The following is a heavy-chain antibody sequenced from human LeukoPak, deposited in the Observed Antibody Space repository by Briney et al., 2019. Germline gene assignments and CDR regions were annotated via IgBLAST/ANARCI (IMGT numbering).Heavy chain of an antibody. CDR3: AKGRLLA. CDR1: GFTFSSYG. D-gene: IGHD2-15*01. V-gene: IGHV3-30*18. Sequence: AAGSLRLSGAASGFTFSSYGMHWVRQAPGKGREWVAVISYDGSNKYYADSVKGRFTISRDNSKNTLYLQMNSLRAEDTAVYYCAKGRLLAWGQGTLVTVSS. J-gene: IGHJ5*02. CDR2: ISYDGSNK.